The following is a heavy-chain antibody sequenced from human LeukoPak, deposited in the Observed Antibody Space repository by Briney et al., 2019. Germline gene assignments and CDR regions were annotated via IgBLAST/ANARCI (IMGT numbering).Heavy chain of an antibody. CDR1: GFTFSSYG. D-gene: IGHD6-25*01. V-gene: IGHV3-30*18. Sequence: GGSLRLSCAASGFTFSSYGMHWVRQAPGKRLEWVAVISYDGSNKYYADSVKGRFTISRDNSKNTLYLQMNSLRTEDTAVYYCAKDQSRGPGYWGQGTLVTVSS. CDR3: AKDQSRGPGY. J-gene: IGHJ4*02. CDR2: ISYDGSNK.